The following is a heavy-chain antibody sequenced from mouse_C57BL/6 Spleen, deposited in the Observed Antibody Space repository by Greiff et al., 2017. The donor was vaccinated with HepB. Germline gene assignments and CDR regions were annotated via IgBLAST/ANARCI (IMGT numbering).Heavy chain of an antibody. CDR1: GFTFSDYY. CDR2: ISNGGGST. CDR3: ARATDAMDY. Sequence: EVQGVESGGGLVQPGGSLKLSCAASGFTFSDYYMYWVRQTPEKRLEWVAYISNGGGSTYYPDTVKGRFTISRDNAKNTLYLQRSRLKSEDTAMYYCARATDAMDYWGQGTSVTVSS. D-gene: IGHD1-1*01. J-gene: IGHJ4*01. V-gene: IGHV5-12*01.